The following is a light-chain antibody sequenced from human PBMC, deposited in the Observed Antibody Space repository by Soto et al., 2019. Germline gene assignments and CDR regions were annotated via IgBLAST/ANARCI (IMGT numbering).Light chain of an antibody. V-gene: IGLV1-40*01. CDR3: QSFDSSLSNSWV. CDR1: SSNIGSSFD. J-gene: IGLJ3*02. CDR2: GVS. Sequence: QSVLTQPPSVSGAPGQRVTISCTGSSSNIGSSFDVHWYQHLPGTAPKLLMYGVSNRPSGVPDRFSGSRSGTSASLAITGLQAEDEADYYCQSFDSSLSNSWVFGGGTKLTVL.